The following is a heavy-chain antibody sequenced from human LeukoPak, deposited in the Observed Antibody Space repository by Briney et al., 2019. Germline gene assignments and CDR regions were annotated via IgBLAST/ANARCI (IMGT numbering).Heavy chain of an antibody. J-gene: IGHJ6*03. CDR1: GDSISTSSYY. V-gene: IGHV4-39*01. CDR3: ARHKDYYYSYMDV. Sequence: ASETLSLTCSVSGDSISTSSYYWGWIRQPSGKGLEWIGTIYYSGSTYYNPSLTSRVTISVDTSKNQFSLKLSSVTAADTAVYYCARHKDYYYSYMDVWGKGTTVTISS. CDR2: IYYSGST.